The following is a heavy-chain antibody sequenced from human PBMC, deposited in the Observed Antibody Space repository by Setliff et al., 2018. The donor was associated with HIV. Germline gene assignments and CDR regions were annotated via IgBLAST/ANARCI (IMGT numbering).Heavy chain of an antibody. CDR2: INVGNGDT. Sequence: GASVKVSCKASGYTFTDYYIHWVREAPGQSLEWMGWINVGNGDTKYSQELQGRITITRDTSANTAYMELSSLRSDDTAIYFCARGALLAVFDFDHWGHGTLVTVSS. D-gene: IGHD3-10*01. J-gene: IGHJ4*01. V-gene: IGHV1-3*01. CDR3: ARGALLAVFDFDH. CDR1: GYTFTDYY.